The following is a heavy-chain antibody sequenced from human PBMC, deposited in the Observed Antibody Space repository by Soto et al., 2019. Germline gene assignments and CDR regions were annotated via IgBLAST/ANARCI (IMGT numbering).Heavy chain of an antibody. CDR1: GGTFSSYA. CDR2: IIPITGTV. CDR3: AVAYNSSVEALNVDI. Sequence: QVQLVQSGAEVKKPWPSVKVSCKVSGGTFSSYAIGWVRQAPGQGLEWMGGIIPITGTVNYAQKFEGRVTITEDESTTTLSMYPSSLRSEGTAVYYCAVAYNSSVEALNVDIWGRGTQVTVSS. D-gene: IGHD6-6*01. V-gene: IGHV1-69*01. J-gene: IGHJ2*01.